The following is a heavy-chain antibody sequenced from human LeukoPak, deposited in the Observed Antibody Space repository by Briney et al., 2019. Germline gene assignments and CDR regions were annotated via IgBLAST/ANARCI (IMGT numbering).Heavy chain of an antibody. CDR1: GDSVSSDGVG. V-gene: IGHV6-1*01. J-gene: IGHJ4*02. D-gene: IGHD2-15*01. Sequence: SQTLSLTCALSGDSVSSDGVGWNWIRQSTSRGIEWQGRTYDRFQCYREYAASVKRRISINPDTSKNQFSLQLISVTPEDTAVYYCARDLYCSSYSCSFDYWGQGTLVTVSS. CDR2: TYDRFQCYR. CDR3: ARDLYCSSYSCSFDY.